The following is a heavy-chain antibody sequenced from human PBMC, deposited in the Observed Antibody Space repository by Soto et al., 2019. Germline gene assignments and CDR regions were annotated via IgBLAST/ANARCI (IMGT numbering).Heavy chain of an antibody. CDR3: ARRGLNYYGSGSYYKVSGAFDI. V-gene: IGHV4-59*08. CDR1: GGSISSYY. D-gene: IGHD3-10*01. J-gene: IGHJ3*02. CDR2: IYYSGST. Sequence: QVQLQESGPGLVKPSETLSLTCTVSGGSISSYYWSWIRQPPGKGLEWIGYIYYSGSTNYNPSLKSRVTISVDTCKNQFSLKLSSVTAADTAVYYCARRGLNYYGSGSYYKVSGAFDIWGQGTMVTVSS.